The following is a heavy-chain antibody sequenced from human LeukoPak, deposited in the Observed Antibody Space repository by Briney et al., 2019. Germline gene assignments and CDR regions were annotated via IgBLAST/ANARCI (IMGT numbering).Heavy chain of an antibody. J-gene: IGHJ4*02. CDR1: GGTFSSYA. CDR2: IIPIFGTA. CDR3: ARYYYDSSGYQGFFDY. Sequence: SVKVSCKASGGTFSSYAISWVRQAPGQGLEWMGGIIPIFGTANYAQKFQGRVTITTDESTSTAYMELSSLRSEDTAVYYCARYYYDSSGYQGFFDYWGQGTLATVSS. V-gene: IGHV1-69*05. D-gene: IGHD3-22*01.